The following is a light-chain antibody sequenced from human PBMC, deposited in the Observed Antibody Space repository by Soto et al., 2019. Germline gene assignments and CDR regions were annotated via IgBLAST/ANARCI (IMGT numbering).Light chain of an antibody. CDR1: QSVSTS. Sequence: EIVMTQSPATLSVSPGETATLSCRASQSVSTSLAWYQQKPGQAPRLLISGASTRATGVPARFSGSGSETEFTLTISSLQSEDFAVYYCQQYNNGWTFGQGTKVEIK. J-gene: IGKJ1*01. V-gene: IGKV3-15*01. CDR3: QQYNNGWT. CDR2: GAS.